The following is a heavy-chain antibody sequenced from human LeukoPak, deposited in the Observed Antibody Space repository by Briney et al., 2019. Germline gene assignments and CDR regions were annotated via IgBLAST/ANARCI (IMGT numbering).Heavy chain of an antibody. J-gene: IGHJ6*03. CDR3: TTCSSWYPYYYYYKDV. Sequence: PGGSLRLSCAASGFTFSGSAMHWVRQASGKGLEWVGRIRSKANSYATAYAASVKGRFTISRDDSKNTAYLQMNSLKTEDTAVYYCTTCSSWYPYYYYYKDVWGKGTTVTVSS. D-gene: IGHD6-13*01. V-gene: IGHV3-73*01. CDR2: IRSKANSYAT. CDR1: GFTFSGSA.